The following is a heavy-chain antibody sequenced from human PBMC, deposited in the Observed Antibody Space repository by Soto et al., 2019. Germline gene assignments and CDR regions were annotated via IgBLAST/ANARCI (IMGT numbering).Heavy chain of an antibody. Sequence: GGSLRLSCAASGFAFSTHAMNWVRQAPGKGLAWVSSITPSGDNTYYADSVKGRFTISRDNSKNTLSLQMNSLRAEDTAVYYCASDWLAGEPHRRWNYWGQGTLVTVSS. CDR1: GFAFSTHA. CDR3: ASDWLAGEPHRRWNY. V-gene: IGHV3-23*01. J-gene: IGHJ4*01. D-gene: IGHD2-21*01. CDR2: ITPSGDNT.